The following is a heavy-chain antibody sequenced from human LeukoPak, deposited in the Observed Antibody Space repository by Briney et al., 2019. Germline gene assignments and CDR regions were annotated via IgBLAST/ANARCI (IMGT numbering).Heavy chain of an antibody. D-gene: IGHD3-10*01. V-gene: IGHV4-34*01. CDR2: INHSGST. CDR3: ARHGGSGSYPAPFDY. J-gene: IGHJ4*02. CDR1: GGSFSGYY. Sequence: SETLSLTCAVYGGSFSGYYWSWIRQPPGKGLEWIGEINHSGSTNYNPSLKSRVTISVDTSKNQFSLKLSSVTAADTAVYYCARHGGSGSYPAPFDYWGQGTLVIVSS.